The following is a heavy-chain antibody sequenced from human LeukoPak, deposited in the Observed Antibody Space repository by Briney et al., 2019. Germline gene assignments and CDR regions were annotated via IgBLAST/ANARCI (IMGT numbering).Heavy chain of an antibody. CDR3: ARDPLFCSGGSCYLAYFDY. J-gene: IGHJ4*02. CDR1: GFTFSSYS. Sequence: GGSLRLSCAASGFTFSSYSMNWVRQAPGKGLEWVSSISDNSRYIYYADSVKGRFTVSRDNAKNSLYLQMNSLRAEDTAVYYCARDPLFCSGGSCYLAYFDYWGQGTLVTVSS. D-gene: IGHD2-15*01. CDR2: ISDNSRYI. V-gene: IGHV3-21*01.